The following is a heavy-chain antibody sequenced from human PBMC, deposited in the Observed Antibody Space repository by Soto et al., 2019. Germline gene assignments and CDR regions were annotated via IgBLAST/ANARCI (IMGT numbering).Heavy chain of an antibody. CDR2: MIAIFGTT. J-gene: IGHJ4*02. CDR1: GVTFSSYA. CDR3: DILGPSYLGDDGYPLGCDFDY. Sequence: QVQLVKSGGEVMKPGSSVKVSCKASGVTFSSYAISWVRQAPGQGLEWMGGMIAIFGTTNYAQKFKGRVTIPADESTNTAYMELSRPRPEDTALYYCDILGPSYLGDDGYPLGCDFDYWGQGTLVTVSS. D-gene: IGHD2-21*02. V-gene: IGHV1-69*01.